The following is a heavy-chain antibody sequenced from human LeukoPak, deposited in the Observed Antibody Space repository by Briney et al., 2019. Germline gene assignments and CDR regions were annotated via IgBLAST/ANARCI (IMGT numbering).Heavy chain of an antibody. D-gene: IGHD4-17*01. V-gene: IGHV1-69*13. CDR3: ARTNYGDSPTYRHFGP. J-gene: IGHJ2*01. CDR2: IIPIFGTA. CDR1: GGTFSSYA. Sequence: ASVKVSCKASGGTFSSYAISWVRQAPGQGLEWMGGIIPIFGTANYAQKFQGRVTITADESTSTAYMELSSLRSEDTAVYYCARTNYGDSPTYRHFGPWGRGTLVIVSS.